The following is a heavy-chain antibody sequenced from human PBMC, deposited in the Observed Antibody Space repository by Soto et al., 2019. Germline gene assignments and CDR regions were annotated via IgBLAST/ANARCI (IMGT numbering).Heavy chain of an antibody. D-gene: IGHD6-13*01. Sequence: GGSLGLSCAASGFIFSSYAMSWVRQAPGKGLEWVSAISASGSSTYYADSVKGRFTISRDNSKNTLYLQMNSLRAEDTAIFYCAKGSSRWQGYFDYWGQGTLVTVSS. V-gene: IGHV3-23*01. CDR2: ISASGSST. CDR1: GFIFSSYA. CDR3: AKGSSRWQGYFDY. J-gene: IGHJ4*02.